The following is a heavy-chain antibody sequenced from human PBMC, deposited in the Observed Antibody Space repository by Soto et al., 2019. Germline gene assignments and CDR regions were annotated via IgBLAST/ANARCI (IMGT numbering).Heavy chain of an antibody. CDR1: GFTLSGYT. CDR2: SSSSSSDI. CDR3: ARDSDQDLVVVPEAFLRDHFHTEMDV. J-gene: IGHJ6*02. Sequence: EVQLVESGGGRVKPGGSLRLSCAASGFTLSGYTMNWVRHAPGKGLEWVSSSSSSSSDIYYSDSVKGRFTISRDNAKNSLFMQMSSLRDEDTAVYFCARDSDQDLVVVPEAFLRDHFHTEMDVWGQGTTVIVSS. D-gene: IGHD2-21*01. V-gene: IGHV3-21*01.